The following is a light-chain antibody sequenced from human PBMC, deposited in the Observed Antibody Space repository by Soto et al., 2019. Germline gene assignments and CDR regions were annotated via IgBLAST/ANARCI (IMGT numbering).Light chain of an antibody. CDR3: QQRTDWPTIT. J-gene: IGKJ5*01. V-gene: IGKV3-11*01. Sequence: EIVLTQSPATLSLSPGERATLSCGASQSVRTVLAWYQQNPGQAPRLLIYDASTSATGVPARFSGSGSGTDFTLTISNLESEDFGVYYCQQRTDWPTITFGQGTRLDIK. CDR1: QSVRTV. CDR2: DAS.